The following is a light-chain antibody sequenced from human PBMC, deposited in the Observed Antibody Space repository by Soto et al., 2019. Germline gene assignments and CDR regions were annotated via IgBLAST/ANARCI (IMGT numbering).Light chain of an antibody. Sequence: EVVLTQSPGTLSLSPGERATLSCRASQSVSTSLAWYQQKPGQAPRLLIYDSSNRAPGIPDRFSGSGSGTAFTISISSLEPEDFAFYYCQQRNNWPPYTFGQGTKLEIK. CDR3: QQRNNWPPYT. V-gene: IGKV3-11*01. CDR2: DSS. CDR1: QSVSTS. J-gene: IGKJ2*01.